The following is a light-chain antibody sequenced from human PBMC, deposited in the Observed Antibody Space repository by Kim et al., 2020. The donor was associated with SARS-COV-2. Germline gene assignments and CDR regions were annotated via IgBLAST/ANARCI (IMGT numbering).Light chain of an antibody. CDR3: QQANTFPPT. CDR1: QGIGNW. J-gene: IGKJ4*01. CDR2: GAS. Sequence: ASVGDRVTISCRASQGIGNWLAWYQQRPGKAPKRLIAGASSLQSWVPSRFSGSGSGTDFTLTISSLQPEDFAAYYCQQANTFPPTFGGGTKVDIK. V-gene: IGKV1-12*01.